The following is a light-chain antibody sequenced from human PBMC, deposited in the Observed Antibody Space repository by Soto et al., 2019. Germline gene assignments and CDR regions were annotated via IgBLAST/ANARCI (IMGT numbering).Light chain of an antibody. CDR3: QQYVYWPPGK. CDR2: DIS. CDR1: QNLGSR. J-gene: IGKJ1*01. Sequence: VMTQSPATLSVSPGERATLSCRAGQNLGSRLAWYLHRPGQPPRLILYDISTRATGVPGRFTGSGSGTDFTLTSSSLQTEDFALYDCQQYVYWPPGKFGQGTKV. V-gene: IGKV3-15*01.